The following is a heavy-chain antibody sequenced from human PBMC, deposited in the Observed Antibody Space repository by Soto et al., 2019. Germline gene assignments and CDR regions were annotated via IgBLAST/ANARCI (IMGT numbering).Heavy chain of an antibody. J-gene: IGHJ4*02. CDR3: ARDSSYYGSGRGVLDY. V-gene: IGHV3-66*01. Sequence: EVQLVESGGGLVQPGGSLRLSCAVSGFTVSTNYMSWVRQAPGKGLECVSIIYNDGNTYYADSVKGRFTTSRDSAQNTLYLQMENLRVDDTAVYHCARDSSYYGSGRGVLDYWGPGTLVTVSS. D-gene: IGHD3-10*01. CDR1: GFTVSTNY. CDR2: IYNDGNT.